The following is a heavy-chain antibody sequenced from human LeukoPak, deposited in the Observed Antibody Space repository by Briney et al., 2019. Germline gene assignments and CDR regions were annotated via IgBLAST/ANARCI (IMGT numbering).Heavy chain of an antibody. CDR3: ARDSKSVPSSTSCSHFDW. D-gene: IGHD2-2*01. CDR2: INQAGSEK. CDR1: GFTFSSYC. J-gene: IGHJ4*02. Sequence: GGSLSLSCAASGFTFSSYCMSWVRQAPGKGLEWVAHINQAGSEKYYVDFVMGRFTISRDNAKNSLYLQMNSLRAQDTAVYYCARDSKSVPSSTSCSHFDWWGQGTPVTVSS. V-gene: IGHV3-7*01.